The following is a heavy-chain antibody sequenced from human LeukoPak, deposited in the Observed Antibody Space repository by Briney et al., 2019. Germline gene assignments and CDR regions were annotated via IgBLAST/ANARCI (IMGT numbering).Heavy chain of an antibody. CDR3: QAQGVGSYCFFDY. J-gene: IGHJ4*02. CDR2: INHSGST. Sequence: SETLSLTCAVYGGSFSGYYWSWIRQPPGKGLEWIGEINHSGSTNYNPSLKSRVTISVDPSKNQFSLKLCSVAVADTAVYYCQAQGVGSYCFFDYWGQGTLVTVSS. D-gene: IGHD1-26*01. V-gene: IGHV4-34*01. CDR1: GGSFSGYY.